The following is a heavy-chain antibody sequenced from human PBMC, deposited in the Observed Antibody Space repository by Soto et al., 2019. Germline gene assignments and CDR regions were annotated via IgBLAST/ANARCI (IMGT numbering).Heavy chain of an antibody. J-gene: IGHJ4*02. V-gene: IGHV3-15*01. CDR3: TGWLRCIMYSSGWSFDY. D-gene: IGHD6-19*01. CDR1: GFTFSKAW. Sequence: EVQLVESGGGLVKPGGSLRLSCAASGFTFSKAWMSWVRQAPGKGLEWVGRIKSKTDGGTTDYAAPVKGRFTISRDDSKNTLYLQMNSLKTEDTAVYYCTGWLRCIMYSSGWSFDYWGQGTLVTVSS. CDR2: IKSKTDGGTT.